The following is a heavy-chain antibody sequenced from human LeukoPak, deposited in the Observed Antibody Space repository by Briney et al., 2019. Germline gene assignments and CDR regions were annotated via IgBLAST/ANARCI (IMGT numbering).Heavy chain of an antibody. J-gene: IGHJ4*02. CDR3: ARRHASSSRDY. V-gene: IGHV3-7*01. CDR2: IKQDGSDK. Sequence: GASLRLSCAASGFTFSNYWMSWVRQAPGKGLEWVANIKQDGSDKYYVDSAKGRFTISRDNAKNSLYLQMNSLRAEDTAVYYCARRHASSSRDYWGQGTLVTVSS. CDR1: GFTFSNYW. D-gene: IGHD6-6*01.